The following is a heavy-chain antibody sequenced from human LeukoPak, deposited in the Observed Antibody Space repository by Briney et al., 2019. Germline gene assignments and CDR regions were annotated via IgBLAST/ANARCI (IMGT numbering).Heavy chain of an antibody. Sequence: ASVKVSCKASGYTFTSYDINWVRQATGQGLEWMGWMNPNSGNTGCAQKFQGRVTMTRNTSISTAYMELSSLRSEDTAVYYCARASLRYFDWLPPRGWFDPWGQGTLVTVSS. CDR2: MNPNSGNT. V-gene: IGHV1-8*01. CDR1: GYTFTSYD. J-gene: IGHJ5*02. CDR3: ARASLRYFDWLPPRGWFDP. D-gene: IGHD3-9*01.